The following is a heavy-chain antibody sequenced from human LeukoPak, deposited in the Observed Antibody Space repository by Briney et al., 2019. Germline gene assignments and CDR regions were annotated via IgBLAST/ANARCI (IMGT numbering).Heavy chain of an antibody. CDR2: ISSSSSYI. V-gene: IGHV3-21*01. Sequence: GGSLRLSCAASGFTFSSYTMSWVRQAPGKGLEWVSSISSSSSYIYYAESVKGRFTISRDNAKNSLYLQMNSLRAEDTDVHYCAREMYGSGSYNNVYYGMDVWGQGTTVTVSS. CDR3: AREMYGSGSYNNVYYGMDV. CDR1: GFTFSSYT. D-gene: IGHD3-10*01. J-gene: IGHJ6*02.